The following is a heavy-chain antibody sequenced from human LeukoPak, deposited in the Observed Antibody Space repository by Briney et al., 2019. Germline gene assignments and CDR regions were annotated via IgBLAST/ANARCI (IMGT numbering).Heavy chain of an antibody. V-gene: IGHV3-43*02. CDR2: IRGDGGTT. Sequence: QTGGSLRLSCAASGFTVGDYAMHWTRHAPGKGLEWVSLIRGDGGTTYYADSVKGRFTISRDSSKNSLYLQMNSLRTEHAPLYYCAKVLRGYCSGGSCYGYDFDYWGQGALVTVSS. CDR3: AKVLRGYCSGGSCYGYDFDY. CDR1: GFTVGDYA. J-gene: IGHJ4*02. D-gene: IGHD2-15*01.